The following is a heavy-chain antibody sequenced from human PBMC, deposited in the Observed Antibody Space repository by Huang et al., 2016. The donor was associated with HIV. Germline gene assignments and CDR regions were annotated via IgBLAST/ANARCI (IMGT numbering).Heavy chain of an antibody. Sequence: QVRLQESGPGLVKPSETLSLSCTVSGDSVSRHYWGWIRHPPGKGLECIGTVYDSGTTKYNPRLKSRITISVDTSKNGFSLNITSVSAADTAMYFCVRDQGRLAVGGIDNWFDPWGQGALVTVSS. V-gene: IGHV4-59*02. D-gene: IGHD6-19*01. CDR1: GDSVSRHY. CDR2: VYDSGTT. J-gene: IGHJ5*02. CDR3: VRDQGRLAVGGIDNWFDP.